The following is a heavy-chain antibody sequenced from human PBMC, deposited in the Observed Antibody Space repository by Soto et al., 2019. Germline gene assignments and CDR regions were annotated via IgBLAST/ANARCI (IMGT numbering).Heavy chain of an antibody. V-gene: IGHV3-13*01. J-gene: IGHJ2*01. CDR1: GFVLGNYD. CDR3: TRDGPNWYFDL. CDR2: IGTAGDT. Sequence: EVQLVESGGGLVQPGGSLRLSCAASGFVLGNYDMHWVRQTTGKNLEWVSAIGTAGDTYYSGSVKGRFSISRDNAKNSLYLQMDSLTVGDTAVYYCTRDGPNWYFDLWGRGTLVTVSS.